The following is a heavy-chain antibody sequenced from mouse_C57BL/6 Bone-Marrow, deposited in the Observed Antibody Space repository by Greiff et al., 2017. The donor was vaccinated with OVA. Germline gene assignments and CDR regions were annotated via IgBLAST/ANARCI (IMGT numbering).Heavy chain of an antibody. Sequence: VQLQQSGPELVKPGASVKISCKASGYSFTGYYMNWVKQSPEKSLEWIGEINPSTGGTTYNQKFKAKATLTVDKSSSTAYMQLKSLTSEDSAVYYCARVTTVGLAYWGQGTLVTVSA. CDR3: ARVTTVGLAY. CDR2: INPSTGGT. J-gene: IGHJ3*01. V-gene: IGHV1-42*01. CDR1: GYSFTGYY. D-gene: IGHD1-1*01.